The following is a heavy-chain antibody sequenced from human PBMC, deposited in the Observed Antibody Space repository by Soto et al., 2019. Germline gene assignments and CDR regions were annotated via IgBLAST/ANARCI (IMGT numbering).Heavy chain of an antibody. D-gene: IGHD5-18*01. CDR3: ARGRWIQLWSYDY. Sequence: QVQLVQSGAEVKKPGSSVKVSCKASGGTFSSYAISWVRQAPGQGLEWMEGIIPIFGTANYAQKFKGRVTITADESTGTAYKELSSLRSEDTAVYYCARGRWIQLWSYDYWGQGTLVTVSS. J-gene: IGHJ4*02. V-gene: IGHV1-69*01. CDR2: IIPIFGTA. CDR1: GGTFSSYA.